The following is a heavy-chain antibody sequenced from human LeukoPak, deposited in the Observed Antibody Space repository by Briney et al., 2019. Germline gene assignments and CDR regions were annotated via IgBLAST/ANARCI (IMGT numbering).Heavy chain of an antibody. Sequence: SVYVTCTASGGTFTSYAICWVRQAPGPGLEWEGRIIPILGIANYAQKFQGRVPITADKSTSTAYMELSSLRSEDTAMYYGARDQLPFAVVVAATYGMDVWGQGTTVTVSS. J-gene: IGHJ6*02. D-gene: IGHD2-15*01. CDR3: ARDQLPFAVVVAATYGMDV. CDR1: GGTFTSYA. V-gene: IGHV1-69*04. CDR2: IIPILGIA.